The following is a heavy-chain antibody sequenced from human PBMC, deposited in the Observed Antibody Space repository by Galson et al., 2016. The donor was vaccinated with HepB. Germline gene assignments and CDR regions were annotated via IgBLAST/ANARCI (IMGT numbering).Heavy chain of an antibody. V-gene: IGHV3-53*01. CDR3: ATRFCRAGSCYSGVLDS. Sequence: SLRLSCAVAGFSVGKNNMIWVRQAPGKGLEWGLVIYGGDRTQYADSVKGRFIISRDKSNNSLSLQMNNVRVDDTAVYYCATRFCRAGSCYSGVLDSWGQGIRVTVSS. J-gene: IGHJ4*02. CDR1: GFSVGKNN. CDR2: IYGGDRT. D-gene: IGHD2-15*01.